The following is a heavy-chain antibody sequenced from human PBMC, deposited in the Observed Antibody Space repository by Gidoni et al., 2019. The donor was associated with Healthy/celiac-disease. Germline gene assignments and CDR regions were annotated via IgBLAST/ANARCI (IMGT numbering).Heavy chain of an antibody. CDR2: ISSSSSYI. D-gene: IGHD4-17*01. V-gene: IGHV3-21*01. CDR1: GFTFSSYS. CDR3: ARLWVTTGYYFDY. J-gene: IGHJ4*02. Sequence: EVQLVESGGGLVKPGGSLRLSCAASGFTFSSYSMNWVRQAPGKGLEWVSSISSSSSYIYYADSVKGRFTISRDNAKNSLYLQMNSLRAEDTAVYYCARLWVTTGYYFDYWGQGTLVTVSS.